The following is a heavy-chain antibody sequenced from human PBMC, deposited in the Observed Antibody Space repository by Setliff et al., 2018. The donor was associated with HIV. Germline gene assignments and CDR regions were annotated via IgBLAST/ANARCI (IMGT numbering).Heavy chain of an antibody. J-gene: IGHJ4*02. Sequence: GASVKVSCKASGYTFTSYYIHWVRQAPGQGLEWMGIINASGGSTTYAQKLQGRVTMTRDTSTSTVYMELRSLRSEDTAVYYCARGGDILVVSAAPDYWGQGTLVTVSS. CDR2: INASGGST. CDR1: GYTFTSYY. V-gene: IGHV1-46*04. CDR3: ARGGDILVVSAAPDY. D-gene: IGHD2-2*01.